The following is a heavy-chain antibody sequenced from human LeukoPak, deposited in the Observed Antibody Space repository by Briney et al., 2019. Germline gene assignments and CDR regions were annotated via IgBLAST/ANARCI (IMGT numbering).Heavy chain of an antibody. Sequence: PGGSLRLSCAASGFTFSRYAMSWVRQAPGKGLEWVSAISGSGGSTYYADSVKGRFTISRDNSKNTLYLQMNSLRAEDTAVYYCAKGGHYDFWSGYYFDYWGQGTLVTVSS. CDR1: GFTFSRYA. J-gene: IGHJ4*02. D-gene: IGHD3-3*01. CDR3: AKGGHYDFWSGYYFDY. CDR2: ISGSGGST. V-gene: IGHV3-23*01.